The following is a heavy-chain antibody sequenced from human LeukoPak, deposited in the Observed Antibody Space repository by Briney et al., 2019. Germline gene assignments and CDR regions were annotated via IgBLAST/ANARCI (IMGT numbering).Heavy chain of an antibody. Sequence: GGSLRLSCAASGLTVSSNYMTWVRQAPGKGLEWVSIIHTNGNTYYAGSMEGRFTISRDNSKNTLYLQMNSLRTEDTAVYYCASSRTAASSNWFDPWGQGTLVTVSS. CDR1: GLTVSSNY. D-gene: IGHD6-13*01. V-gene: IGHV3-53*01. J-gene: IGHJ5*02. CDR3: ASSRTAASSNWFDP. CDR2: IHTNGNT.